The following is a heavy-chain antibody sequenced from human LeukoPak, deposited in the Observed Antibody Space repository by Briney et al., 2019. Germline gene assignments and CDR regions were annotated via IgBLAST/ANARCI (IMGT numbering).Heavy chain of an antibody. CDR3: ASDIVVVPAAKGVDDY. Sequence: GGSLRLSCAASGFTFSSYAMHWVRQAPGKGLEWVAVISYDGSNKYYADSVKGRFTISRDNSKNTLYLQMNSLRAEDTAVYYCASDIVVVPAAKGVDDYWGQGILVTVSS. CDR2: ISYDGSNK. J-gene: IGHJ4*02. D-gene: IGHD2-2*01. CDR1: GFTFSSYA. V-gene: IGHV3-30-3*01.